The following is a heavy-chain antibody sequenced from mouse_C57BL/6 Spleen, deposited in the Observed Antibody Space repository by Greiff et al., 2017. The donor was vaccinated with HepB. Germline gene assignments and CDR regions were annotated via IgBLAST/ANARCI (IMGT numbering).Heavy chain of an antibody. CDR1: GYTFTDYY. CDR3: SRWLLRFYAMDY. V-gene: IGHV1-26*01. J-gene: IGHJ4*01. Sequence: EVQLQQSGPELVKPGASVKISCKASGYTFTDYYMNWVKQSHGKSLEWIGDINPNNGGTSYNQKFKGKATLTVDKSSNTAYMELRSLTSEDSAVYYCSRWLLRFYAMDYWGQGTSVTVSS. D-gene: IGHD2-3*01. CDR2: INPNNGGT.